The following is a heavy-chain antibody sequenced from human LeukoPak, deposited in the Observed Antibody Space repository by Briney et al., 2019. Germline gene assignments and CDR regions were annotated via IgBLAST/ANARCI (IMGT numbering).Heavy chain of an antibody. CDR3: ARAPRVPREIPLYYYSXXDV. V-gene: IGHV3-7*04. J-gene: IGHJ6*03. D-gene: IGHD1-26*01. CDR2: IKQDGSAQ. CDR1: GFTVSGYW. Sequence: GGSLRLSCAASGFTVSGYWMSWVRQAPGKGLEWVANIKQDGSAQNYVDSVKGRLTTSRDNAKNSLFLQMNSLRVEDTALYYCARAPRVPREIPLYYYSXXDVXXXXTXVTIS.